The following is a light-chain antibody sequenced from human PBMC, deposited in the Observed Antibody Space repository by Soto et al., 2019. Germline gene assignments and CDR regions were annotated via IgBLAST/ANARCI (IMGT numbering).Light chain of an antibody. V-gene: IGKV3-20*01. Sequence: EIVLTQSPGTLSLSPGDRATLSCSASQTVSSNFLAWYQQRPAQAPRLLIHGASTRATGITDRFSGSVSGTDFTLIISGLEPEDFAVYYCQQYGTSPETFGQGTKVDIK. CDR2: GAS. CDR1: QTVSSNF. J-gene: IGKJ1*01. CDR3: QQYGTSPET.